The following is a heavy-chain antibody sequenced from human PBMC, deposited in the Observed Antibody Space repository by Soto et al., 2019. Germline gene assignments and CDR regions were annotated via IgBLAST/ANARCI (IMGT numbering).Heavy chain of an antibody. D-gene: IGHD6-13*01. J-gene: IGHJ6*02. V-gene: IGHV4-39*01. CDR2: VYYSGNT. Sequence: SETLSLTCTVPGGSIISSSYYWGWIRQPPGKGLEWMGSVYYSGNTNYNPSLKSRVTISVDTSKSQFSLTLSSVTAADTAVYYCASQQLVHYYYGMDVWGQGTTVTVSS. CDR3: ASQQLVHYYYGMDV. CDR1: GGSIISSSYY.